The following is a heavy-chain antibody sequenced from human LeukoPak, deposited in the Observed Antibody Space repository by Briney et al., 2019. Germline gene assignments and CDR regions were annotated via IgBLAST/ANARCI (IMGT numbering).Heavy chain of an antibody. D-gene: IGHD3-9*01. CDR1: GFTFGDYA. J-gene: IGHJ6*03. CDR2: IRSKAYGGTT. CDR3: TRGRILQRNYMDV. V-gene: IGHV3-49*04. Sequence: GGSLRLSCTASGFTFGDYAMSWVRQAPGKGLEWVGFIRSKAYGGTTEYAASVKGRFTISRDDSKSIAYLQMNSLKTEDTAVYYCTRGRILQRNYMDVWGKGTTATVSS.